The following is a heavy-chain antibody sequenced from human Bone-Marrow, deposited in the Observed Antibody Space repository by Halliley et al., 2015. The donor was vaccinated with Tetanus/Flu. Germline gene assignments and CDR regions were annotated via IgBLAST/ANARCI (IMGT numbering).Heavy chain of an antibody. Sequence: GTYFRSKWYNEYAESVKSRISVSPDTSKNQFSLQLNSVTPEDTAVYYCARGGNLVRGVVGFDSWGQGTLVTVSS. CDR3: ARGGNLVRGVVGFDS. CDR2: TYFRSKWYN. D-gene: IGHD3-10*01. V-gene: IGHV6-1*01. J-gene: IGHJ4*02.